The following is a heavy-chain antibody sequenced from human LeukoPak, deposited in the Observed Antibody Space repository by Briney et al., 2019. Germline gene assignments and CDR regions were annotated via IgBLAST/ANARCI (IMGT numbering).Heavy chain of an antibody. CDR3: VRDLAGTNGY. CDR1: GFTFNSYW. CDR2: INSDGSST. V-gene: IGHV3-74*01. Sequence: TGGSLRLSCAASGFTFNSYWMNWVRQAPGKGLVWVSHINSDGSSTNYADSVKGRFTISRDNAKNTLYLQMNSLGAEDTAVYYCVRDLAGTNGYWGQGTLVTVSS. D-gene: IGHD2-8*01. J-gene: IGHJ4*02.